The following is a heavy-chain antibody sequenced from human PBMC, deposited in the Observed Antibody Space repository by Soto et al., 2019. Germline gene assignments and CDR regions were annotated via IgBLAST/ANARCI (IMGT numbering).Heavy chain of an antibody. CDR1: GFSFSSYA. J-gene: IGHJ4*02. Sequence: PGGSLRLSCAASGFSFSSYAMHWVRQAPGKGLEWVAVISYDGSNKYYADSVKGRFTISRDNSKNTLYLQMNSLRAEDTAVYYCARDPYGFFSGIDYWGQGTLVTVSS. CDR3: ARDPYGFFSGIDY. V-gene: IGHV3-30-3*01. CDR2: ISYDGSNK. D-gene: IGHD3-10*01.